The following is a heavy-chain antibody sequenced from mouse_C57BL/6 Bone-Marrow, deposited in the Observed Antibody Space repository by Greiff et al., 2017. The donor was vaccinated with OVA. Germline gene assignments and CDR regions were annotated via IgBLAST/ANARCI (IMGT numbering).Heavy chain of an antibody. J-gene: IGHJ2*01. CDR2: IYPSDSET. CDR1: GYTFTSYW. V-gene: IGHV1-61*01. Sequence: QVQLQQPGAELVRPGSSVELSCKASGYTFTSYWMDWVKQRPGQGLEWIGNIYPSDSETHYNQKFKDKATLTVDKSSSTAYMQLSSLTSEDAAVYYCARHGSSLYYFDYWGQGTTLTVSS. D-gene: IGHD1-1*01. CDR3: ARHGSSLYYFDY.